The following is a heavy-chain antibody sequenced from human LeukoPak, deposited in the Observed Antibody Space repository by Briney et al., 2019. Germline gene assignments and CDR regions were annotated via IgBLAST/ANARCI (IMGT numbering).Heavy chain of an antibody. J-gene: IGHJ6*03. CDR2: INPNGGGT. V-gene: IGHV1-2*06. D-gene: IGHD3-22*01. Sequence: ASVKVSCRASGYTFTGYYMHWVRQAPGQGLEWMGRINPNGGGTNYAQKFQGRVTMTRDTSISTAYMELSRLRSDDTAVYYCARDRGYSTPPYYYYYMDVWGKGTTVTVSS. CDR3: ARDRGYSTPPYYYYYMDV. CDR1: GYTFTGYY.